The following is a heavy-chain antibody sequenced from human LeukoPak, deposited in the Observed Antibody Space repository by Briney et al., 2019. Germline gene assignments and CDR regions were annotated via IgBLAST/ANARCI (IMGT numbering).Heavy chain of an antibody. CDR3: ASISSSGFKTFDY. V-gene: IGHV4-59*01. D-gene: IGHD6-6*01. CDR2: IYYSGST. J-gene: IGHJ4*02. CDR1: GGSISIYY. Sequence: SETLSLTCTVSGGSISIYYWSWIRQPPGKGLEWIGYIYYSGSTNYNPSLKSRVTISLDASKNQFSLKLSSVTAADTAVYYCASISSSGFKTFDYWGQGTLVTVSS.